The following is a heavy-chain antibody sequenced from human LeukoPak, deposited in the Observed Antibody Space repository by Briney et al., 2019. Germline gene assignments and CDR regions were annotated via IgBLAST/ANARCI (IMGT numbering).Heavy chain of an antibody. CDR2: INHSGST. CDR3: ARSRYYDSSGTAFDI. D-gene: IGHD3-22*01. V-gene: IGHV4-34*01. J-gene: IGHJ3*02. CDR1: GGSFSGYY. Sequence: SETLSLTCAVYGGSFSGYYWSWIRQPPGKGLEWIGEINHSGSTNYNPSLKSRVTISVDTSKNQFSLKLSSVTAADTAVYYCARSRYYDSSGTAFDIWGQGTMVTVSS.